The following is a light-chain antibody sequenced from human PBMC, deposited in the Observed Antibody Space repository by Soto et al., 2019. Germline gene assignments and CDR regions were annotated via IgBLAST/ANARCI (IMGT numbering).Light chain of an antibody. CDR1: SSNIGAGYD. CDR3: QSYDSRLSGWV. Sequence: QSVLTQPPSGSGAPGQRVTISCTGSSSNIGAGYDVHWYQQLPGTAPKHLIYGHSNRPSGVPDRFSGYKSGTSASVAITGRQADDEADYYCQSYDSRLSGWVFGGGTKLTVL. CDR2: GHS. V-gene: IGLV1-40*01. J-gene: IGLJ3*02.